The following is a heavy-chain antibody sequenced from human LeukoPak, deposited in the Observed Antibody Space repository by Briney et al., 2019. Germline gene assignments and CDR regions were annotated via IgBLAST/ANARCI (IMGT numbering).Heavy chain of an antibody. CDR2: FDPEEGET. CDR1: GYTLTELS. J-gene: IGHJ4*02. V-gene: IGHV1-24*01. D-gene: IGHD2/OR15-2a*01. Sequence: ASVKVSCKVSGYTLTELSMHWVRQAPGKGLEWMGGFDPEEGETIYSQKFQGRLTMTEDTSADTAYMELNNLRSEDTAVYYCATGLILIVKEALWNDFWGQGTLVTVSS. CDR3: ATGLILIVKEALWNDF.